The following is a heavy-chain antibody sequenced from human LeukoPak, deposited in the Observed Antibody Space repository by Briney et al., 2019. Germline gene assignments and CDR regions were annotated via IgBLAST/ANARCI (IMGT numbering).Heavy chain of an antibody. Sequence: SETLSLTCTVSGYSISSGYYWGWIRQPPGKGLEWIGSIYHSGSTYYNPSLKSRVTIPVDTSKNQFSLKLSSVTAADTAVYYCARVIAVAQTLDYWGQGTLVTVSS. CDR2: IYHSGST. V-gene: IGHV4-38-2*02. CDR1: GYSISSGYY. J-gene: IGHJ4*02. D-gene: IGHD6-19*01. CDR3: ARVIAVAQTLDY.